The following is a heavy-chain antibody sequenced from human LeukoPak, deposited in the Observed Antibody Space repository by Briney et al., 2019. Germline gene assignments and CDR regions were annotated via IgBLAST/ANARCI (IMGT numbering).Heavy chain of an antibody. J-gene: IGHJ5*02. V-gene: IGHV1-2*02. CDR1: GYTFTGYY. CDR2: INPNSGGT. Sequence: ASVKVSCKASGYTFTGYYMHWVRQAPGQGLEWMGWINPNSGGTNYAQKFQGRVTMTRDTSISTAYMELSRLRSDVTAVYYCARERSVMVRGNLNWFDPWGQGTLVTVSS. D-gene: IGHD3-10*01. CDR3: ARERSVMVRGNLNWFDP.